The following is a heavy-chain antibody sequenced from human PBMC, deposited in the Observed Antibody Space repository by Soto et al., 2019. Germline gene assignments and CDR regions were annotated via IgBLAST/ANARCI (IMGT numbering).Heavy chain of an antibody. D-gene: IGHD3-16*01. CDR3: QKDFGGGGFHSSFAS. CDR1: GFTFDDYV. V-gene: IGHV3-9*01. CDR2: ISWNSGSI. J-gene: IGHJ1*01. Sequence: GGSLRLSCAASGFTFDDYVMHWVRQAPGKGLEWVSGISWNSGSIGYADSVKGRFTISRDNAKNSLYLQMNSLRAEDTALYYIQKDFGGGGFHSSFASGAQGSLVPVS.